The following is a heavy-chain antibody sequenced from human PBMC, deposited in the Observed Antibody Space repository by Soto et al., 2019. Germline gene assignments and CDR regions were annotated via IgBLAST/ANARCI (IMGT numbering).Heavy chain of an antibody. CDR1: GFTFSHYP. J-gene: IGHJ6*02. Sequence: QVQLVESGGGVVHPGRSLRLSCAASGFTFSHYPMHWVRQAPGKGLEWVAVISFDGSTRYYADSVKVRFTTSRDNSKNTLYLQMNSLRAEYTAMYYCARGTGRVTTFDGLDVWGQGTTVTVSS. V-gene: IGHV3-30-3*01. CDR3: ARGTGRVTTFDGLDV. D-gene: IGHD4-17*01. CDR2: ISFDGSTR.